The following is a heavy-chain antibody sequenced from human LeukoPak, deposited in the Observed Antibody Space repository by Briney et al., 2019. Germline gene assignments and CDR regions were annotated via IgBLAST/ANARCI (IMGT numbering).Heavy chain of an antibody. D-gene: IGHD1-14*01. CDR3: ARGMNLPLDFDY. J-gene: IGHJ4*02. CDR1: GGSFSGYY. CDR2: INHSGST. V-gene: IGHV4-34*01. Sequence: SETLSLTCAVYGGSFSGYYWSWIRQPPGKGLEWIGEINHSGSTNYNPSLKSRVTISVDTSKNQFSLKLSSVTAADTAVYYCARGMNLPLDFDYWGQGTLVTVSS.